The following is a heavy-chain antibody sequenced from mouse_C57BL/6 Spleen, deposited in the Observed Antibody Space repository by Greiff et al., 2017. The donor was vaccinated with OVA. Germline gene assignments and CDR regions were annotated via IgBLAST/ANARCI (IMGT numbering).Heavy chain of an antibody. CDR1: GYAFSSYW. CDR2: IYPGDGDT. V-gene: IGHV1-80*01. CDR3: ARSVTTVGYFDV. J-gene: IGHJ1*03. Sequence: QVQLQQSGAELVKPGASVKISCKASGYAFSSYWMNWVKQRPGKGLEWIGQIYPGDGDTNYNGKFKGKATLTADKSSSTAYMQLSSLTSEDSAVYFCARSVTTVGYFDVWGTGTTVTVSS. D-gene: IGHD1-1*01.